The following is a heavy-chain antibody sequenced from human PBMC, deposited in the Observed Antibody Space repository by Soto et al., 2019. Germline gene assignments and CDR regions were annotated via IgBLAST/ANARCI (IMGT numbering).Heavy chain of an antibody. Sequence: SVKVSCKASGGTFGSNAISWVRQAPGQGLEWMGGIIPMFDIVHFAQKFQGRVTITADEFTSTAYMELSSLRSEDTAAYYCARKAEHEYFDYWGQGTPVAVAS. J-gene: IGHJ4*02. D-gene: IGHD6-6*01. V-gene: IGHV1-69*13. CDR1: GGTFGSNA. CDR2: IIPMFDIV. CDR3: ARKAEHEYFDY.